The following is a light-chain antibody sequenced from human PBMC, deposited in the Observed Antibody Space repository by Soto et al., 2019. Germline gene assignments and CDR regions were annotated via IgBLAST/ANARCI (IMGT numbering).Light chain of an antibody. CDR3: SSYTSSSTLV. J-gene: IGLJ2*01. Sequence: QSALTQPASVSGSPGQSITISCTGTSSDVGDYNYVSWYQQHPGKAPKLIIYEVSDRPSGVSNRFSGSKSGNTAPLTISGLQAEDEADYYCSSYTSSSTLVFGGGTKLTVL. V-gene: IGLV2-14*01. CDR2: EVS. CDR1: SSDVGDYNY.